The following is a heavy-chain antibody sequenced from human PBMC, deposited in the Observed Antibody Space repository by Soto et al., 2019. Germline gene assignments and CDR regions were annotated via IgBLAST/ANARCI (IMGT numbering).Heavy chain of an antibody. V-gene: IGHV4-61*01. CDR3: ARTIPGYTDDWYWNYFDY. CDR2: IYFSGTT. CDR1: GGSVSSNNNY. D-gene: IGHD3-9*01. Sequence: QMQLQESGPGLVKPSETLSLTCTVSGGSVSSNNNYWSWIRQPPGKGLEWIGYIYFSGTTKYDPSLKSRVTISVDPSKNQFSLKLRSVTAADTAVYYCARTIPGYTDDWYWNYFDYWGQGTLLTVSS. J-gene: IGHJ4*02.